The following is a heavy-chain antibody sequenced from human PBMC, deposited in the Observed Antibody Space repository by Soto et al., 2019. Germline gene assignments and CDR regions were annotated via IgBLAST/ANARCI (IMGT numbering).Heavy chain of an antibody. CDR3: ARDQTVERTYAYYYYGMDV. CDR1: GGTFSSYA. Sequence: QVQLVQSGAEVKKPGSSVKVSCKASGGTFSSYAISWVRQAPGQGLEWMGGIIPIFGTANYAQKFQGRVTITADESTSTAYMELSSLRSEDTAVYYCARDQTVERTYAYYYYGMDVWGQGTTVTVSS. V-gene: IGHV1-69*01. D-gene: IGHD1-1*01. CDR2: IIPIFGTA. J-gene: IGHJ6*02.